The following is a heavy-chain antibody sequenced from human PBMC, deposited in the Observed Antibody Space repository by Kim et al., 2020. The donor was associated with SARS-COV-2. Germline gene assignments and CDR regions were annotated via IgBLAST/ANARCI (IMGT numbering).Heavy chain of an antibody. CDR3: ARHGIAAAGTVYGAFDI. CDR1: GGSISSYY. V-gene: IGHV4-59*08. CDR2: IYYSGST. D-gene: IGHD6-13*01. Sequence: SETLSLTCTVSGGSISSYYWSWIRQPPGKGLEWIGYIYYSGSTNYNPSLKSRVTISVDTSKNQFSLKLSSVTAADTAVYYCARHGIAAAGTVYGAFDIWGQGTMVTVSS. J-gene: IGHJ3*02.